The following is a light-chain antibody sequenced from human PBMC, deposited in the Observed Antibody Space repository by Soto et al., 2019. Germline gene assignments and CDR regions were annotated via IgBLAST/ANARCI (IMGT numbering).Light chain of an antibody. V-gene: IGLV2-23*02. J-gene: IGLJ1*01. CDR2: EVS. CDR3: CSYAGLNV. Sequence: QSALTQPASVSGSPGQSITISCTGTSSDVGSYNLVSWYQQHPGKAPKLMIYEVSKRPSGVSNRFSGSKSGNTASLTISGLQAEDEADYYCCSYAGLNVFGTGTKLTVL. CDR1: SSDVGSYNL.